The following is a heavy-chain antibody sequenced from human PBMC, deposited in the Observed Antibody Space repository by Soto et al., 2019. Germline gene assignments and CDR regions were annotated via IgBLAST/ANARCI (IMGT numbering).Heavy chain of an antibody. CDR2: IWYDGSNK. V-gene: IGHV3-33*08. CDR1: GFTVSRYG. CDR3: ATSRKVRGVPSSWYYGMDV. Sequence: PAGSLSLSCTGSGFTVSRYGRHWVRQPPGKGLEWVAVIWYDGSNKYYADSVKGRFTISRDNSKNTLYLQMNSLRAEDTAVYYCATSRKVRGVPSSWYYGMDVWGQGTTVTVSS. J-gene: IGHJ6*02. D-gene: IGHD3-10*01.